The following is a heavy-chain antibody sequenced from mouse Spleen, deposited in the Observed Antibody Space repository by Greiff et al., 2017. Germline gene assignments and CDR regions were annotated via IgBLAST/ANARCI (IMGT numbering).Heavy chain of an antibody. CDR2: ISSGGGNT. J-gene: IGHJ2*01. V-gene: IGHV5-9*04. Sequence: DVKLVESGGGLVKLGGSLKLSCAASGFTFSSYAMSWVRQTPEKRLEWVATISSGGGNTYYPDSVKGRFTISRDNAKNTLYLQMSSLKSEDTAMYYCARQSWAYFDYWGQGTTLTVSS. CDR3: ARQSWAYFDY. CDR1: GFTFSSYA. D-gene: IGHD4-1*01.